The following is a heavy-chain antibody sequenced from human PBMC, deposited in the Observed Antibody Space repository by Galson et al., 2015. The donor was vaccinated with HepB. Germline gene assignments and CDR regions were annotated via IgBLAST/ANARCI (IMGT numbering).Heavy chain of an antibody. J-gene: IGHJ6*02. CDR2: IWYDGTNK. CDR3: ARDYYGDNGGCFYYGMDV. CDR1: GFTFSSYA. Sequence: SLRLSCAASGFTFSSYAMHWVRQAPGKGLEWVAVIWYDGTNKYYADSVKGRFTISRDNSKNTLYLQMNSLRAEDTAVYYCARDYYGDNGGCFYYGMDVWGQGTTVTVSS. V-gene: IGHV3-33*01. D-gene: IGHD4-17*01.